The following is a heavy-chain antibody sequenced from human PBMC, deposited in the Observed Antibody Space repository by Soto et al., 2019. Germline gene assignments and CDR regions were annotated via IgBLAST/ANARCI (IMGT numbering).Heavy chain of an antibody. CDR3: AREVDGYDYFDY. CDR1: GFTFSSYS. J-gene: IGHJ4*02. Sequence: GGSLRLSCAASGFTFSSYSMNWVRQAPGKGLEWVSSISSSSSYIYYADSVKGRFTISRDNAKNSLYLQMNSLRAEDTAVYYCAREVDGYDYFDYWGQGTLVTVSS. V-gene: IGHV3-21*01. CDR2: ISSSSSYI. D-gene: IGHD5-12*01.